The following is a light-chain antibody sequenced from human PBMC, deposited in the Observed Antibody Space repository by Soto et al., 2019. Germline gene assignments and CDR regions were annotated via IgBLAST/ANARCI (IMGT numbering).Light chain of an antibody. Sequence: DIQMTQSPSSLSASVGDRVTITCRASQSISSYLNWYQQKPGKAPKLLIYAASSLQSGVPSRFSGSGSGTDFTITISSLQPEDFATYYFQQSYSTPFTFGPGTKVDIK. V-gene: IGKV1-39*01. CDR3: QQSYSTPFT. CDR2: AAS. CDR1: QSISSY. J-gene: IGKJ3*01.